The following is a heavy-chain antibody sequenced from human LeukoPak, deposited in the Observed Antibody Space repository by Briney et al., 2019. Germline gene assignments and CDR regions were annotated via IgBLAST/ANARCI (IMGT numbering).Heavy chain of an antibody. J-gene: IGHJ4*02. CDR3: AKDLLSGSGTYFEAAIDH. CDR2: IYSRGGT. D-gene: IGHD3-10*01. Sequence: GGSLRLSCAASGFTVSSNFMSWVRQAPGKGLECVSVIYSRGGTYYAVSVQGRFTISRDASKNTLYLQMNSLRAEDTAVYYCAKDLLSGSGTYFEAAIDHWGRGTLVTVTS. V-gene: IGHV3-53*01. CDR1: GFTVSSNF.